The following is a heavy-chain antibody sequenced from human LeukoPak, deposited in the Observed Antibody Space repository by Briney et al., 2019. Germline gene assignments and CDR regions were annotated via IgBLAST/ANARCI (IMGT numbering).Heavy chain of an antibody. CDR1: GFTFSDYY. CDR3: ARGVHSSSSKMGDAFDI. J-gene: IGHJ3*02. D-gene: IGHD6-6*01. Sequence: GGSLRLSCAASGFTFSDYYMSWIRQAPGKGLEWVSYISSSGSTIYYADSVKGRFAISRDNAKNSLYLQMNSLRAEDTAVYYYARGVHSSSSKMGDAFDIWGQGTMVTVSS. CDR2: ISSSGSTI. V-gene: IGHV3-11*04.